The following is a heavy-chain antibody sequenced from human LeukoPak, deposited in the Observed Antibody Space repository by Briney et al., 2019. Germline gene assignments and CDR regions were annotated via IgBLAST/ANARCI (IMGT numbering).Heavy chain of an antibody. CDR2: VNFRGTIS. D-gene: IGHD7-27*01. Sequence: GGSLRLSCAASGFTFSNAWMNWVRQAPGKGLEWVSSVNFRGTISYYADSVKGRFTISRDNSKNTLFLQMDSLRAEDAAIYYCAKGERGIDYWGQGTLVTVSS. J-gene: IGHJ4*02. CDR3: AKGERGIDY. V-gene: IGHV3-23*01. CDR1: GFTFSNAW.